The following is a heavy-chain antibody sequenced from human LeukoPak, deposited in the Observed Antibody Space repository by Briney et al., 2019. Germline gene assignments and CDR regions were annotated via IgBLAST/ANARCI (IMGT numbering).Heavy chain of an antibody. CDR1: GFTFSSYG. Sequence: GRSLRLSCAASGFTFSSYGMHWVRQAPGKGLEWVAVIWYDGSNKYYADSVKGRFTISRDNSKNTLYLQMNSLRAEDTAVYYCARDSTMMSAFDIWGQGTMVTASS. D-gene: IGHD3-22*01. V-gene: IGHV3-33*01. J-gene: IGHJ3*02. CDR2: IWYDGSNK. CDR3: ARDSTMMSAFDI.